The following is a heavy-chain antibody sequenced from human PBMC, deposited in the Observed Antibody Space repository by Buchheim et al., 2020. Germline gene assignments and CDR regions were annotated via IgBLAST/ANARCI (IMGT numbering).Heavy chain of an antibody. D-gene: IGHD6-13*01. Sequence: QVQLVESGGGVVQPGRSLRLSCAASGFTFSSYGMHWVRQAPGKGLEWVAVISYDGSNKYYADSVKGRFTISRDNSKNTLYLQMNSLRAEDTAVYYCAKDLWKYSSSWCDYWGQGTL. CDR2: ISYDGSNK. V-gene: IGHV3-30*18. CDR1: GFTFSSYG. CDR3: AKDLWKYSSSWCDY. J-gene: IGHJ4*02.